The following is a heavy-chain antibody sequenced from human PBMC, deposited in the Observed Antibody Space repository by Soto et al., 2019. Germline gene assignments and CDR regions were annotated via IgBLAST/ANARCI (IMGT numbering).Heavy chain of an antibody. J-gene: IGHJ4*02. CDR2: TRHDGSNT. D-gene: IGHD1-26*01. CDR1: GFTFSGYG. CDR3: ARDGVGTTTYFGYFDY. V-gene: IGHV3-33*01. Sequence: QVQLVESGGGVVQPGRSLRLSCAASGFTFSGYGMHWVRQAPGKGLEWVAVTRHDGSNTYYADSVRGRFTISRDNSNKKLYQQKNSLRAEDTAVYYCARDGVGTTTYFGYFDYWGQGTLVTVSS.